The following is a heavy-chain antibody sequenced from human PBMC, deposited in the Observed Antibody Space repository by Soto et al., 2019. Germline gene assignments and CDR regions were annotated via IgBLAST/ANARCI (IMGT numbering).Heavy chain of an antibody. CDR3: ARSSGTYSDFDY. D-gene: IGHD1-26*01. CDR1: GYSFTAYC. CDR2: INPNSGGT. V-gene: IGHV1-2*02. J-gene: IGHJ4*01. Sequence: QVHLVQSGAEVKKSGASVKVSCEASGYSFTAYCVHWVRQAPVPGLEWMGWINPNSGGTNYAQRFQGRVAMTTDPSTNTAYMELNSLKSDDTALYFCARSSGTYSDFDYWGQGTQVTVSS.